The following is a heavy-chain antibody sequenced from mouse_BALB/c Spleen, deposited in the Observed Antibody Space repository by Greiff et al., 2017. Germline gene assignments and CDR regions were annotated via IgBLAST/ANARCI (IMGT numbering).Heavy chain of an antibody. CDR2: IDPENGNT. D-gene: IGHD1-2*01. CDR3: ANSGTITASCYAMDY. J-gene: IGHJ4*01. V-gene: IGHV14-1*02. Sequence: EVKLMESGAELVRPGASVKLSCKASGFNFKDYYMHWVKQRPEQGLEWIGWIDPENGNTIYDPKFQGKASITADTSSNTAYLQLSSLTSEDTAVYYCANSGTITASCYAMDYWGQGTSVTVSA. CDR1: GFNFKDYY.